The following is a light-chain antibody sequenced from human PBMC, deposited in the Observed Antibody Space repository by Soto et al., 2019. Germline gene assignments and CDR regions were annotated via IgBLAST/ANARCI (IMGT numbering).Light chain of an antibody. J-gene: IGKJ3*01. CDR1: QSVSSNY. V-gene: IGKV3-20*01. CDR3: QQYGSSLFT. CDR2: GTS. Sequence: EIVLTQSPGTLSLSPGERATLSCRASQSVSSNYLAWYQQKPGQAPRVLIYGTSIRASGVPERFSGGGSGTDFTLTITRLEPEDFAVYYCQQYGSSLFTFGPGTKVDIK.